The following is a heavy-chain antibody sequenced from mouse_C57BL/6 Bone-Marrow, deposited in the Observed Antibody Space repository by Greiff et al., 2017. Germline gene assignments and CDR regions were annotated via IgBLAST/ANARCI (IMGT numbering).Heavy chain of an antibody. CDR1: GYTFTSYT. J-gene: IGHJ3*01. CDR3: ARWKGAWFAY. Sequence: VQLQESGAELARPGASVKMSCKASGYTFTSYTMHWVKQRPGQGLEWIGYINPSSGYTKYNQKFKDKATLTADKSSSTAYMQLSSLTSADSAVYYCARWKGAWFAYWGQGTLVTVSA. CDR2: INPSSGYT. V-gene: IGHV1-4*01.